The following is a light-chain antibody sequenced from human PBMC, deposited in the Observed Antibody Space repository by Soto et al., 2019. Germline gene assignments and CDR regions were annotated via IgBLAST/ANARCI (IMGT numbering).Light chain of an antibody. J-gene: IGLJ2*01. Sequence: QSVLTQPPSVSATPGQKVTISCSGSSSNIGDNSVSWYQQLPGTAPKLLIYDNNERPSGIPDRFSASKSGTSATLGITGLQTGDEADYYCETWDSSLSTVVFGGGTKLTVL. V-gene: IGLV1-51*01. CDR3: ETWDSSLSTVV. CDR2: DNN. CDR1: SSNIGDNS.